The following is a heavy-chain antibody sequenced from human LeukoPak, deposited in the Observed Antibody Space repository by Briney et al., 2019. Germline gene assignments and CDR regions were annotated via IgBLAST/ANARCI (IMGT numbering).Heavy chain of an antibody. CDR1: GGSFSGYY. D-gene: IGHD6-19*01. V-gene: IGHV4-34*01. CDR3: ARVSTGWYHYFDS. Sequence: SETLSLTCAVYGGSFSGYYWSWIRQPPGKGLEWIGEINHSGSTNYNPSLKSRVTISVDTSKNQFPLKLSSVTAADTAVYYCARVSTGWYHYFDSWGQGTLVTVSS. J-gene: IGHJ4*02. CDR2: INHSGST.